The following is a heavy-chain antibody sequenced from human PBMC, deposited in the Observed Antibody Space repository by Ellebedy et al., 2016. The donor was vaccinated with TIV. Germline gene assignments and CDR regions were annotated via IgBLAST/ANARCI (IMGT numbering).Heavy chain of an antibody. Sequence: PGGSLRLSCVASGFTFSSYAMCWVRQAPGKGLEWVSSITESGGNTYYADSVKGRFTISRNNSKDTLFLQMNSLRAEDTAIYFCARDPVGVGPAFDVWGQGTMVTVSS. CDR3: ARDPVGVGPAFDV. CDR1: GFTFSSYA. V-gene: IGHV3-23*01. CDR2: ITESGGNT. D-gene: IGHD4-23*01. J-gene: IGHJ3*01.